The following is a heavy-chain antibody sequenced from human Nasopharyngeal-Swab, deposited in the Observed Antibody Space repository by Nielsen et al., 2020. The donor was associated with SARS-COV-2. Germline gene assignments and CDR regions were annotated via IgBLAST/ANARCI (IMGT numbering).Heavy chain of an antibody. Sequence: GGSLRLSCAASGFTFSGYSMNWVRQAPGKGLEWVSSISSSSSYIYYADSVKGRFTISRDNAKNSLYLQMNSLRAEDTAVYYCARYIIAARPLYYYYGMDVWGQGTTVTVSS. CDR3: ARYIIAARPLYYYYGMDV. CDR2: ISSSSSYI. V-gene: IGHV3-21*01. D-gene: IGHD6-6*01. J-gene: IGHJ6*02. CDR1: GFTFSGYS.